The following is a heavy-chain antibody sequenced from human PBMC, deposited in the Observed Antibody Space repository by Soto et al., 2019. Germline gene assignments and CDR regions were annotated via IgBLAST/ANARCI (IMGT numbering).Heavy chain of an antibody. CDR3: ARLAAAGRATFDY. Sequence: QVQLVQSGAEVKKPGSSVKVSCKASVGTFSSYAISWVRQAPGQGLEWRGGIIPICGTANYEQKFQGRVTITADKSTGTAYMELSSLRSEDTAGDYCARLAAAGRATFDYWGQGTLVTVSS. V-gene: IGHV1-69*06. CDR2: IIPICGTA. J-gene: IGHJ4*02. D-gene: IGHD6-13*01. CDR1: VGTFSSYA.